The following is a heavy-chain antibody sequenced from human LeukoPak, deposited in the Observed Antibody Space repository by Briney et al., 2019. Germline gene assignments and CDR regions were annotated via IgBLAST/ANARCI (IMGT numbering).Heavy chain of an antibody. CDR2: IYYSGST. D-gene: IGHD1-1*01. CDR1: NGSISSSSYY. CDR3: AWMNTYYYMDV. J-gene: IGHJ6*03. V-gene: IGHV4-39*01. Sequence: SETLSLTCIVSNGSISSSSYYCGWIRQPPGEGLEWIGTIYYSGSTYYNPSLKSRVTISVDTSKNQFSLKLTSVTAADTAVYYCAWMNTYYYMDVWGKGTTVTVSS.